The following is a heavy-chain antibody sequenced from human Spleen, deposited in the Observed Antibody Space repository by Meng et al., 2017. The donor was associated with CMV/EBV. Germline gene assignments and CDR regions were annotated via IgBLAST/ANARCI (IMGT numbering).Heavy chain of an antibody. CDR2: ISSSSSYR. CDR3: ARGYDLWSGYNGYWYFDL. CDR1: TFTCSS. J-gene: IGHJ2*01. V-gene: IGHV3-21*01. D-gene: IGHD3-3*01. Sequence: TFTCSSMNWVRQAPGKGLEWVSSISSSSSYRYYADSVKGRFPISRDKAKNSLYLQMNSLRAEDTAVYYCARGYDLWSGYNGYWYFDLRGRGTLVTVSS.